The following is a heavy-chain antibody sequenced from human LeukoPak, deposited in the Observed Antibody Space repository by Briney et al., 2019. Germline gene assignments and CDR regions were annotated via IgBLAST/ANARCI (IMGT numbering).Heavy chain of an antibody. J-gene: IGHJ3*02. CDR1: GYTLTELS. Sequence: GASVKVSCKVSGYTLTELSMHWVRQAPGKGLEWVGGFDPEDGETIYAQKFQGRVTMTEDTSTDTASMELSSLRSEDTAVYYCATDPKGGGNWYAFDIWGQGTMVTVSS. V-gene: IGHV1-24*01. CDR2: FDPEDGET. CDR3: ATDPKGGGNWYAFDI. D-gene: IGHD3-16*01.